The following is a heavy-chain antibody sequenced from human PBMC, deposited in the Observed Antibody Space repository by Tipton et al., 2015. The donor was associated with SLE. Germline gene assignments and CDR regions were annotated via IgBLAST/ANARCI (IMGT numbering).Heavy chain of an antibody. J-gene: IGHJ4*02. Sequence: LRLSCTVYGGSFSDYYWSWIRQPPGKGLEWIGEINHSGSTNYNASLKSRVTISLGTSKKQFSLKLTSVTAADTAVYYCARGDGNTFDYWGQGTLVTVSS. V-gene: IGHV4-34*01. CDR1: GGSFSDYY. CDR2: INHSGST. D-gene: IGHD4-23*01. CDR3: ARGDGNTFDY.